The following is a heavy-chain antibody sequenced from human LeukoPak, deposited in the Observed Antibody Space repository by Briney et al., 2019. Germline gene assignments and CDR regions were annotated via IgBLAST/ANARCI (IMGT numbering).Heavy chain of an antibody. CDR3: ATDTVSYYYGMDV. CDR1: GFTFSSYA. D-gene: IGHD4-11*01. Sequence: GGSLRLSCAASGFTFSSYAMSWVRQAPGKGLEWDSAISGSGGSTYYADSVKGRFTISRDNSKNTLYLQMNSLRAEDTAVYYCATDTVSYYYGMDVWGQGTTVTVSS. V-gene: IGHV3-23*01. J-gene: IGHJ6*02. CDR2: ISGSGGST.